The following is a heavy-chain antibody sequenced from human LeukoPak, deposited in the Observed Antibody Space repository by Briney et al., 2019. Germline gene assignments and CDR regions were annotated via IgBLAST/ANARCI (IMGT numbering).Heavy chain of an antibody. CDR1: GYTFTGPY. D-gene: IGHD3-22*01. J-gene: IGHJ5*02. V-gene: IGHV1-2*02. CDR3: ARDFYSESSGRFDP. Sequence: ASVKVSCKASGYTFTGPYMHWVRQAPGQGLEWMGWINPNNGGTRYAQKFQGRVTMTRDTSITTVYMEVSRLSSDDTAVYYCARDFYSESSGRFDPWGQGTLVTVSS. CDR2: INPNNGGT.